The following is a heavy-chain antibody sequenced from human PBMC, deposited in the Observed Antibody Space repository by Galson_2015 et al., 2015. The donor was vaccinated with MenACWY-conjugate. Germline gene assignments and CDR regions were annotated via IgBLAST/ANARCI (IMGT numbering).Heavy chain of an antibody. D-gene: IGHD2-15*01. CDR1: GFSLRTSGVG. J-gene: IGHJ4*02. Sequence: PALVKPTQTLTLTCTFSGFSLRTSGVGVGWIRQPPGKALEWLALIYWDDDKRYSPSLRSRLTITKDTSKNHVVLTMTHMDPVDTATYYCSRTGATPGDYWGQGTLVTVSS. CDR2: IYWDDDK. CDR3: SRTGATPGDY. V-gene: IGHV2-5*02.